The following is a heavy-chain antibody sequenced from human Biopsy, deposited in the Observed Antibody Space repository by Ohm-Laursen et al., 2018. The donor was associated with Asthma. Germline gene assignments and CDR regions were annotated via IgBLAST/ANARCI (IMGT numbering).Heavy chain of an antibody. CDR1: GFTFSSYA. Sequence: GSLRLSCSASGFTFSSYALSWVRQAPGKGLEWVSGISGDAQRTYYEDSVKGRFTISRDNSKNTIYLQLNSLRAEDTAVYYCAKDWKSLYVQYFFGYWGQGTLVTVSS. CDR3: AKDWKSLYVQYFFGY. V-gene: IGHV3-23*01. CDR2: ISGDAQRT. J-gene: IGHJ4*02. D-gene: IGHD5/OR15-5a*01.